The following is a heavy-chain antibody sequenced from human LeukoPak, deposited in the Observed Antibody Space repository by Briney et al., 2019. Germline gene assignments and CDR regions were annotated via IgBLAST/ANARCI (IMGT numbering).Heavy chain of an antibody. Sequence: SETLSLTCVVYGGSFSGYYWSWIRQPPGKGLEWIGEINHSGSTNYNPSLKSRVTISVDTSKNQFSLKLSSVTAADTAVYYCARVPSSSSWFWSDPWGQGTLVTVSS. CDR2: INHSGST. CDR3: ARVPSSSSWFWSDP. D-gene: IGHD6-13*01. V-gene: IGHV4-34*01. CDR1: GGSFSGYY. J-gene: IGHJ5*02.